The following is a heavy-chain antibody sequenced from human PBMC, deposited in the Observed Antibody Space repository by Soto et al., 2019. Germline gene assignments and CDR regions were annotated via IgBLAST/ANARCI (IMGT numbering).Heavy chain of an antibody. V-gene: IGHV4-31*03. D-gene: IGHD6-6*01. CDR3: ARGGTEHSSSHKYGFDV. J-gene: IGHJ6*02. Sequence: SETLSLTCTVSGGSISTGTYNWTWIRQLPGKGLEWIGNVYSRGGAYYNPSLQSRVTISLDTSKTQFSMKLKSVNAADTAVYYCARGGTEHSSSHKYGFDVWGQGTTVTVSS. CDR2: VYSRGGA. CDR1: GGSISTGTYN.